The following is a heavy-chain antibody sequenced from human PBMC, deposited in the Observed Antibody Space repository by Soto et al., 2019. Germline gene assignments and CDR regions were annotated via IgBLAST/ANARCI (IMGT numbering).Heavy chain of an antibody. CDR2: IYYSGST. D-gene: IGHD1-26*01. Sequence: SETLSLTCTVSGGSISSGGYYWSWIRQHPGKGLEWIGYIYYSGSTYYNPSLKSRVTISVDTSKNQFSLKLSSVTAADTAVYYCAREGGAGYGLDVWGQGTTVTVSS. CDR1: GGSISSGGYY. CDR3: AREGGAGYGLDV. J-gene: IGHJ6*02. V-gene: IGHV4-31*03.